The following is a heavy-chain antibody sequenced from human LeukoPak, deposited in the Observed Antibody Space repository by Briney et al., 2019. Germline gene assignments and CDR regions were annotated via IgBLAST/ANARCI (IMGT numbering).Heavy chain of an antibody. Sequence: GGSLRLSCAASGFTFNTFNMNWVRQAPGKGLEWVSSITSGGDYIYYADTVKGRFTTSRDNAKNSLSLRLNSLRVEDTAVYYCARGHYDVLAASYKWTPDYWGQGTLVTVSS. CDR2: ITSGGDYI. CDR1: GFTFNTFN. V-gene: IGHV3-21*01. CDR3: ARGHYDVLAASYKWTPDY. D-gene: IGHD3-9*01. J-gene: IGHJ4*02.